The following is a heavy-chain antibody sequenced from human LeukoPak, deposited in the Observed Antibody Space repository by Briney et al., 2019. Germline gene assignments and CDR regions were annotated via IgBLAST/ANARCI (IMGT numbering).Heavy chain of an antibody. Sequence: TGGSLRLSCASSGFTFSSYEMNWVRQAPGKGLEWVSYISSSGSTIYYADSVKGRFTISRDNAKNSLYLQMNSLRVEDTAVYYCARENWAPYDWGQGTLVTVSS. V-gene: IGHV3-48*03. CDR3: ARENWAPYD. CDR1: GFTFSSYE. D-gene: IGHD7-27*01. CDR2: ISSSGSTI. J-gene: IGHJ4*02.